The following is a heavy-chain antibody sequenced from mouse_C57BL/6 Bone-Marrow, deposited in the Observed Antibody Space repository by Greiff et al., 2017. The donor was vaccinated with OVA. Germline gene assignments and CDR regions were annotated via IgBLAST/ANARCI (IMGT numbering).Heavy chain of an antibody. V-gene: IGHV1-54*01. CDR1: GYAFTNYL. CDR2: INPGSGGT. D-gene: IGHD1-1*02. CDR3: ASGGYYFDY. J-gene: IGHJ2*01. Sequence: VQGVESGAELVRPGTSVKVSCKASGYAFTNYLIEWVKQRPGQGLEWIGVINPGSGGTNYNEKFKGKATLTADKSSSTAYMQLSSLTSEDSAVYFCASGGYYFDYWGQGTTLTVSS.